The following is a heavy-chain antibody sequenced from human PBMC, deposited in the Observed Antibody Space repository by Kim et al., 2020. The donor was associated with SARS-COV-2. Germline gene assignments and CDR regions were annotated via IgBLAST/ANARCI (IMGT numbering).Heavy chain of an antibody. Sequence: SLKSRVTISVDTSKNQFSLKLSSVTAADTAVYYCARGRYTGFDVVTEFDFWGQGTLVTVSS. CDR3: ARGRYTGFDVVTEFDF. V-gene: IGHV4-30-2*05. D-gene: IGHD3-16*02. J-gene: IGHJ5*01.